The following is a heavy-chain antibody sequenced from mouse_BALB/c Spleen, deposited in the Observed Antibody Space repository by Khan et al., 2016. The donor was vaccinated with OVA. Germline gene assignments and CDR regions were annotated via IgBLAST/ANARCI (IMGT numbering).Heavy chain of an antibody. CDR3: APAGTGDYFDY. J-gene: IGHJ2*01. V-gene: IGHV14-3*02. CDR1: GFNIKDTH. D-gene: IGHD4-1*01. CDR2: IDPANDNS. Sequence: EVQLQESGAELVKPGASVKLSRTASGFNIKDTHMHWVKQRPEQGLEWIGRIDPANDNSKYDPRFQGKATITADTSSNTAYLHLSSLTSEDTAVYYCAPAGTGDYFDYWGQGTTLTVSS.